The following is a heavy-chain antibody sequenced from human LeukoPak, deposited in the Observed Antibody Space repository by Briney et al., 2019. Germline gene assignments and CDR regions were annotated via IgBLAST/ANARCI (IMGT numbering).Heavy chain of an antibody. CDR3: ARAEVRYWNQGGKNWFDP. Sequence: ASMKVSCKASGYTFTDYYMHWVRQTPGQGLEWMGWINPNSGDTNYAQKFQGRVTMTRDTSISTAYMELSRLRSDDTAVYYCARAEVRYWNQGGKNWFDPWGQGTLVTVSS. CDR1: GYTFTDYY. J-gene: IGHJ5*02. D-gene: IGHD1-1*01. V-gene: IGHV1-2*02. CDR2: INPNSGDT.